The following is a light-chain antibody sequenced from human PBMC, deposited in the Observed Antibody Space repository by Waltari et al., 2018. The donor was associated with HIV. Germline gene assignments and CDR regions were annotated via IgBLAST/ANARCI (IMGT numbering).Light chain of an antibody. CDR3: QQYKTYPRT. J-gene: IGKJ1*01. CDR2: KAS. Sequence: DSQMTQPPPTLSASVGDRVPTTCRASQNMGTWLTWYQQKPGKAPKLLIYKASNLESGVPSRFSGSGFGTEFTLTISSLQPDDFATYYCQQYKTYPRTFGQGTKVEIK. CDR1: QNMGTW. V-gene: IGKV1-5*03.